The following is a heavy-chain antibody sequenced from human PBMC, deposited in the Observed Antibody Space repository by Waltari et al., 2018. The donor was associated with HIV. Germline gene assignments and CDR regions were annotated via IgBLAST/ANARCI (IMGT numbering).Heavy chain of an antibody. CDR3: ARRSCNSSSCFTYFYYFAMDV. CDR2: ISAYNGNT. J-gene: IGHJ6*02. D-gene: IGHD2-2*02. CDR1: GYTFNNYG. V-gene: IGHV1-18*04. Sequence: QVQLMQSGPEVKKPRASVKVSCTASGYTFNNYGISWVRLSPGHGLEWMGWISAYNGNTKYAQKFQGRVTMTTDTSTRTAYMELRSLSSDDTAVYYCARRSCNSSSCFTYFYYFAMDVWGQGTTVTVSS.